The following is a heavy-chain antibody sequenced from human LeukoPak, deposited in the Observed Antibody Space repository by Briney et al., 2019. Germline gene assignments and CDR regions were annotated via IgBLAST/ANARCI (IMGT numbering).Heavy chain of an antibody. V-gene: IGHV4-34*01. CDR1: GGSFSGYY. CDR2: INHSGST. J-gene: IGHJ3*02. CDR3: ASNSLLTGDEDAFDI. D-gene: IGHD7-27*01. Sequence: SETLSLTCAVYGGSFSGYYWSWIRQPPGKGLEWIGEINHSGSTNYNPSLKSRVTISVDTSKNQFSLKLSSVTAADTAVYYCASNSLLTGDEDAFDIWGQGTMVTVSS.